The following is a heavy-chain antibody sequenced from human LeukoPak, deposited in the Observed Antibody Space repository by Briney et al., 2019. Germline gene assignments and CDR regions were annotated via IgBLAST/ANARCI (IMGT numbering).Heavy chain of an antibody. D-gene: IGHD4-23*01. CDR2: INPNSGGT. CDR3: ARDLYGGNSDIPYFQH. Sequence: EASVKVSCKASGYTFTGYYMHWVRQAPGQGLEWMGWINPNSGGTNYAQKLQGRVTMTTDTSTSTAYMELRSLRSDDTAVYYCARDLYGGNSDIPYFQHWGQGTLVTVSS. V-gene: IGHV1-2*02. CDR1: GYTFTGYY. J-gene: IGHJ1*01.